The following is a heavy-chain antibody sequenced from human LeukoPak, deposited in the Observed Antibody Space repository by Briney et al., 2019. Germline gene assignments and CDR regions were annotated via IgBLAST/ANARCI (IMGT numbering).Heavy chain of an antibody. V-gene: IGHV3-7*01. Sequence: AGGSLRLSCEASGLTFSNYWMGWVRQAPGKGLEWVANINQGGSEKYYVDSVKGRFIISRDNAKNSLYLQMNSLRAEDTALYYCARPNQSGSLDYWGQGTLDTVSS. CDR3: ARPNQSGSLDY. CDR1: GLTFSNYW. D-gene: IGHD1-26*01. CDR2: INQGGSEK. J-gene: IGHJ4*02.